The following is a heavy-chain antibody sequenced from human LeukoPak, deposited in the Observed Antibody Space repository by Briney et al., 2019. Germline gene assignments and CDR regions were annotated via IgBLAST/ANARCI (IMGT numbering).Heavy chain of an antibody. D-gene: IGHD3-22*01. J-gene: IGHJ3*02. Sequence: GGSLRLSCTASGFTFGDYAMSWFRQAPGKGLEWVGFIRSKAYGGTTEYAASVKGRFTISRDDSKSIAYLQMNSLKTEDTAVYYCTRDYEYYYDSSGYRPFAFDMWGQGTMVTVSS. CDR1: GFTFGDYA. CDR3: TRDYEYYYDSSGYRPFAFDM. V-gene: IGHV3-49*03. CDR2: IRSKAYGGTT.